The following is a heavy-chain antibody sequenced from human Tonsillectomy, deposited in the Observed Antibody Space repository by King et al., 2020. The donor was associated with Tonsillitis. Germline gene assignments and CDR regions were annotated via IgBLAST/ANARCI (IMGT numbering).Heavy chain of an antibody. Sequence: QLQESGPGLVKPSETLSLTCTVSGGSISSYYWSWIRQPPGKGLEWIGYIYYSGSTNYNPSLKSRVTISVDTSKNQFSLKLSSVTAADMAVYYCARVRRDGYNYADYWGQGTLVTVSS. CDR3: ARVRRDGYNYADY. D-gene: IGHD5-24*01. V-gene: IGHV4-59*01. J-gene: IGHJ4*02. CDR2: IYYSGST. CDR1: GGSISSYY.